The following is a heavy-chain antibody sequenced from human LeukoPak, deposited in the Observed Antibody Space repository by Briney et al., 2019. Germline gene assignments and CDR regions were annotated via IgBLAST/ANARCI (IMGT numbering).Heavy chain of an antibody. Sequence: ASVTVSCKASGYTFTSYGISWVRQAPGQGLEWMGWLSAYNGNTNYAQKLQGRVTMTTDTSTSTAYMELRSLRSDDTAVYYCARVPRPMRVGATANRLFDYWGQGTLVTVSS. CDR1: GYTFTSYG. D-gene: IGHD1-26*01. CDR3: ARVPRPMRVGATANRLFDY. V-gene: IGHV1-18*01. CDR2: LSAYNGNT. J-gene: IGHJ4*02.